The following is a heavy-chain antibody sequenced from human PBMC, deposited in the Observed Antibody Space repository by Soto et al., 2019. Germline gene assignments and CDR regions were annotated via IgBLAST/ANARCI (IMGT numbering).Heavy chain of an antibody. CDR3: ARGPRGIAAAGPEYYYGMDV. Sequence: QVQLQQWGAGLLKPSETLSLTCAVYGGSFSGYYWSWIRQPPGKGLEWIGEINHSGSTNYNPSLKSQVTISVDTSKNQFSLKLSSVTAADTAVYYCARGPRGIAAAGPEYYYGMDVWGQGTTVTVSS. CDR2: INHSGST. D-gene: IGHD6-13*01. J-gene: IGHJ6*02. V-gene: IGHV4-34*01. CDR1: GGSFSGYY.